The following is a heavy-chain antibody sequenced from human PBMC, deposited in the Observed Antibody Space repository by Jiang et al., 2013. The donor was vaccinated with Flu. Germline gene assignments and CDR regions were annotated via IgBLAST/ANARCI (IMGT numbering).Heavy chain of an antibody. CDR2: IKSKTDGGTT. J-gene: IGHJ4*02. CDR3: AKEGQWLVPFDY. CDR1: GFTFSNAW. D-gene: IGHD6-19*01. V-gene: IGHV3-15*01. Sequence: QLLESGGGLVKPGGSLRLSCAASGFTFSNAWMSWVRQAPGKGLEWVGRIKSKTDGGTTYYADSVKGRFTISRDNSKNTLYLQMNSLRAEDTAVYYCAKEGQWLVPFDYWGQGTLVTVSS.